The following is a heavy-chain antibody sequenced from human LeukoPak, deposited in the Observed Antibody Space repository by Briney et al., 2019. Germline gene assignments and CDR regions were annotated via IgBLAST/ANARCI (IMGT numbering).Heavy chain of an antibody. Sequence: GGSLRLSCAASGFTFSSYWMSWVRQAPGKGLEWVANIKQDGSEKYYVDSVKGRFTISRDNAKNSLYLQMNGLRAEDTAVYYCARGGLRYFDCFDYWGQGTLVTVSS. CDR3: ARGGLRYFDCFDY. CDR1: GFTFSSYW. J-gene: IGHJ4*01. D-gene: IGHD3-9*01. V-gene: IGHV3-7*04. CDR2: IKQDGSEK.